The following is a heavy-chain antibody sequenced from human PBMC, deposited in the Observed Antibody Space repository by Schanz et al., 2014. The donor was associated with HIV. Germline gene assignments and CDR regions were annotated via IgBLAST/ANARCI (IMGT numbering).Heavy chain of an antibody. CDR2: VNHSGDA. Sequence: QVQLQQWGAGLLKPSETLSLTCAVYGSSVTYFYWSWIRQSPGKGLEWIAEVNHSGDANHNPSLKSRVTISVDTSKTQSSLKLDSVTAADTAVYYCARAKWPPRNRHFDFWGQENLVTVS. D-gene: IGHD5-12*01. J-gene: IGHJ4*02. CDR1: GSSVTYFY. CDR3: ARAKWPPRNRHFDF. V-gene: IGHV4-34*02.